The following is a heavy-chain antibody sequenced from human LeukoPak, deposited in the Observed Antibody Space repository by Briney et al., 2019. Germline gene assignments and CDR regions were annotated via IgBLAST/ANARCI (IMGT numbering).Heavy chain of an antibody. CDR2: IYYSGST. J-gene: IGHJ3*02. CDR1: GGSISSSSYY. D-gene: IGHD1-26*01. V-gene: IGHV4-39*01. Sequence: ASETLSLTCTVSGGSISSSSYYWGWIRQPPGKGLEWIGSIYYSGSTYYNPSLKSRVTISVDTSKNQFSLKLSSVTAADTAVYYCARRSRIVGAPRGSGAFDIWGQGTMVTVSS. CDR3: ARRSRIVGAPRGSGAFDI.